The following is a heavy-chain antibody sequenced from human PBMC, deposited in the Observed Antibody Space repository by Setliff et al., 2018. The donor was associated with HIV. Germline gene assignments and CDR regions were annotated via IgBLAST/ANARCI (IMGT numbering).Heavy chain of an antibody. V-gene: IGHV4-59*08. CDR2: IFYSGST. Sequence: PSETLSLTCTVSGDSINYKYWSWIRQSPGKGLEWIGYIFYSGSTNYNPSLKSRVTIFVDTSKNQFSLKLNSVTAADTAVYYCARHAVPHYYDSSGPSWGPGTLVTVSS. D-gene: IGHD3-22*01. J-gene: IGHJ5*02. CDR3: ARHAVPHYYDSSGPS. CDR1: GDSINYKY.